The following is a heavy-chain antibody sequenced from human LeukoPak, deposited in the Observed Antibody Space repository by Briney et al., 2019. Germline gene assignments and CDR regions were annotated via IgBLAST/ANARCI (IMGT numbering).Heavy chain of an antibody. V-gene: IGHV3-66*01. CDR3: ARGFRSVTTWGYFDY. CDR2: IYSGGGT. J-gene: IGHJ4*02. Sequence: PRGSLRLSCAASGFTVSTNYMSWVRQAPGKGLEWVSLIYSGGGTYYADSVKGRFTISRDNSRDTLSLQMNSLRVDDTAVYYCARGFRSVTTWGYFDYWGQGALVTASS. D-gene: IGHD4-17*01. CDR1: GFTVSTNY.